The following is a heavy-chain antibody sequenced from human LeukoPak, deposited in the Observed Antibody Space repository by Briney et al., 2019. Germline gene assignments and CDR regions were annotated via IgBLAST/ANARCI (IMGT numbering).Heavy chain of an antibody. Sequence: GASVKVSCKASGGTFSSYAISWVRQAPGQGLEWMGGIIPIFGTANYAQKFQGRVTITTDESTSTAYMELSSLGSEDTAVYYCARAAGRFEVAYNWFDPWGQGTLVTVSS. V-gene: IGHV1-69*05. CDR2: IIPIFGTA. D-gene: IGHD5-12*01. CDR1: GGTFSSYA. J-gene: IGHJ5*02. CDR3: ARAAGRFEVAYNWFDP.